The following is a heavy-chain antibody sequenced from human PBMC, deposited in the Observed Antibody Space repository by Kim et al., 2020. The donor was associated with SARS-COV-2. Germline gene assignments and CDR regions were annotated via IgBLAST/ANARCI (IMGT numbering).Heavy chain of an antibody. Sequence: SETLSLTCAVYGGSFSGYYWSWIRQPPGKGLEWIGEINHSGSTNYNPSLKSRVTISVDTSKNQFSLKLSSVTAADTAVYYCARKGGGPRVRWYQPYYYYYGMDVWGQGTTVTVSS. CDR3: ARKGGGPRVRWYQPYYYYYGMDV. J-gene: IGHJ6*02. CDR1: GGSFSGYY. D-gene: IGHD2-2*01. CDR2: INHSGST. V-gene: IGHV4-34*01.